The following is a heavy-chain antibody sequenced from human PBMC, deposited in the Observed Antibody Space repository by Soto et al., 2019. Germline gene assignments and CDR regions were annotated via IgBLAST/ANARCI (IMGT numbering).Heavy chain of an antibody. CDR2: ISSSSTI. J-gene: IGHJ4*02. Sequence: GGSLRLSCAASGFTFSSYSMNWVRQAPGKGLEWVSYISSSSTIYYADSVKGRFTISRDNAKNSLYLQMNSLRDEDTAVYYCARVPTMIVAIDYWGQGTLVTVSS. CDR3: ARVPTMIVAIDY. CDR1: GFTFSSYS. V-gene: IGHV3-48*02. D-gene: IGHD3-22*01.